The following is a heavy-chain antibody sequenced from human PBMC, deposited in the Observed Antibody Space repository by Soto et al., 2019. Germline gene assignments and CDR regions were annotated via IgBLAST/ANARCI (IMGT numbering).Heavy chain of an antibody. V-gene: IGHV3-11*01. CDR1: GFTFSDYY. Sequence: GGSLRLSCAASGFTFSDYYMSWIRQAPGKGLEWVSYISSSGSTIYYADSVKGRFTISRDNAKNSLYLQMNSLRAEDTAVYYCARVRLYSSSWYVRDYYYYMDVWGKGTTVTVSS. CDR3: ARVRLYSSSWYVRDYYYYMDV. J-gene: IGHJ6*03. D-gene: IGHD6-13*01. CDR2: ISSSGSTI.